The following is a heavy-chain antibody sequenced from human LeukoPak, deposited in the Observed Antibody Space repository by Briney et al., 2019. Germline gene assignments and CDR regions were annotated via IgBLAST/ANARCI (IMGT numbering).Heavy chain of an antibody. Sequence: GGSLRLSCAASGFTFSSYEMNWVRQAPGKGLEWVSSISSSSNYIYYADSVKGRFTISRDNAKNSLYLQMNSLRAEDTAVYYCARAYGTHSGSYSGVGYWGQGTLVTVSS. J-gene: IGHJ4*02. V-gene: IGHV3-21*01. CDR1: GFTFSSYE. CDR3: ARAYGTHSGSYSGVGY. CDR2: ISSSSNYI. D-gene: IGHD1-26*01.